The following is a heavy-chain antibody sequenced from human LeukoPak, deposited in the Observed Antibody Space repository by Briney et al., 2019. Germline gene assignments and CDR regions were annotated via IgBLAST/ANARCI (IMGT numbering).Heavy chain of an antibody. J-gene: IGHJ6*03. Sequence: SETLSLTCTVSGGSISGYYWNWIRQPAGKGLEWIGRIFHSGSTNYNPSLNSRVTMSVDTSKNQFSLKLSSVTAADTAVYYCARQGVGTYDYGDEGYYMDVWGKGTTVTISS. V-gene: IGHV4-4*07. CDR1: GGSISGYY. CDR2: IFHSGST. CDR3: ARQGVGTYDYGDEGYYMDV. D-gene: IGHD4-17*01.